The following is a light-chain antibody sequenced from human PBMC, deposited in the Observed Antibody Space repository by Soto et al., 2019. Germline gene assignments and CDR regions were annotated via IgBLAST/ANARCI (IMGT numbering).Light chain of an antibody. V-gene: IGKV3-15*01. J-gene: IGKJ2*01. Sequence: EIGRTQSPGTLSVSPGEKPTLSSGAIRRVGSNLAWYQQKPGQAPRLLIYGASTRASDLPARFSGSGSGTEFTLTISSLQSEDFAVYYCQHYDNWTPYTFGQGTKLEIK. CDR1: RRVGSN. CDR2: GAS. CDR3: QHYDNWTPYT.